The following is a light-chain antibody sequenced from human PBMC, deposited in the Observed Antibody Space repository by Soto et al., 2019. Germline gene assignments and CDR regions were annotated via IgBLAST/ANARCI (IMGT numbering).Light chain of an antibody. Sequence: EIVLTQSPGTLSLSPVERATLSCMASQSVSSSYLAWYQQKPGQAPRLLIYGASSRATGIPDRFSGSGSGTDFTLTISRLEPEDFAVYYCQQYGSSPPWTFGQGTKVDIK. V-gene: IGKV3-20*01. CDR2: GAS. J-gene: IGKJ1*01. CDR1: QSVSSSY. CDR3: QQYGSSPPWT.